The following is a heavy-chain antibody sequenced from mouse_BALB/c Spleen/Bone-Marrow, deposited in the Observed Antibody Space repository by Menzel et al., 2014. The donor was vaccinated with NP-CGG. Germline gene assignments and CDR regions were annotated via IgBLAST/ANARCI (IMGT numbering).Heavy chain of an antibody. D-gene: IGHD1-1*01. CDR3: TRSNYGYWYFDV. CDR2: INPSNGGT. CDR1: GYTFSSYY. Sequence: VQGVESGAELVKPGASVKLSCKASGYTFSSYYMYWVKPRPGQGLEWIGEINPSNGGTKFNEKFKSKATLTVDKSSSTAYMQLSSLTSEDSAVYYCTRSNYGYWYFDVWGAGTTVTVSS. V-gene: IGHV1S81*02. J-gene: IGHJ1*01.